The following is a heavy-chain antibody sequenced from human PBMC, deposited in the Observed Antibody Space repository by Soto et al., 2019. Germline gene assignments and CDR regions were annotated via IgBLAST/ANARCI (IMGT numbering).Heavy chain of an antibody. J-gene: IGHJ6*01. D-gene: IGHD6-6*01. CDR3: ARDQAYSSSSLYYYYGMDV. V-gene: IGHV3-30-3*01. Sequence: QVQLVESGGGVVQPGRSLRLSCAASGFTFSSYAMHWVRQAPGKGLEWVAVISYDGSNKYYADSVKGRFTISRDNSKNTLYLQMNSLRAEDTAVYYCARDQAYSSSSLYYYYGMDVW. CDR1: GFTFSSYA. CDR2: ISYDGSNK.